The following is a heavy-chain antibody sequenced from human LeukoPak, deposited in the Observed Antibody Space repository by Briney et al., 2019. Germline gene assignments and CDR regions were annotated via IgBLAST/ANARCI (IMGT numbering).Heavy chain of an antibody. CDR3: ARGMEVPAAIYH. CDR2: ISYDGSNK. V-gene: IGHV3-30-3*01. D-gene: IGHD2-2*02. CDR1: GFTFSSYA. J-gene: IGHJ5*02. Sequence: GGSLRLSCAASGFTFSSYAMHWVRQAPGKGLGWVAVISYDGSNKYYADSVKGRFTISRDNSKNTLYLQMNSLRAEDTAVYYCARGMEVPAAIYHWGQGTLVTVSS.